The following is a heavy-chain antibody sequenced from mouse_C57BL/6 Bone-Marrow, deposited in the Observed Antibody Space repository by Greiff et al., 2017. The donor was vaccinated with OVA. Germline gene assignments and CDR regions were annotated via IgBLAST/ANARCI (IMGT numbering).Heavy chain of an antibody. D-gene: IGHD2-1*01. CDR3: ASDYGNFDWYFDV. CDR2: INPSSGYT. V-gene: IGHV1-7*01. CDR1: GYTFTSYW. Sequence: VQLQQSGAELAKPGASVKLSCKASGYTFTSYWMHWVKQRPGQGLEWIGYINPSSGYTKYNQKFKDKATLTADKSSSTAYMQLSSLTYEDSAVYYCASDYGNFDWYFDVWGTGTTVTVSS. J-gene: IGHJ1*03.